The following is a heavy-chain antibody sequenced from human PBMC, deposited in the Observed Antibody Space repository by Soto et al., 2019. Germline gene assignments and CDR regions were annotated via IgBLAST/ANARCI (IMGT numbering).Heavy chain of an antibody. D-gene: IGHD5-12*01. CDR3: AKDLGYSGYDYD. V-gene: IGHV3-23*01. CDR2: ISGSGGST. Sequence: EVPLLESGGGLVQPGGSLRLSCAASGFTFSSYAMSWVRQAPGKGLEWVSAISGSGGSTYYADSVKGRFTMSRDNSKNTLYLQMNSLRAEDTAVYYCAKDLGYSGYDYDWGQGTLVTVSS. CDR1: GFTFSSYA. J-gene: IGHJ4*02.